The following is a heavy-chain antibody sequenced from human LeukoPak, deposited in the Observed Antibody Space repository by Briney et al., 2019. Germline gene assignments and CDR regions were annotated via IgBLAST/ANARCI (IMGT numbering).Heavy chain of an antibody. V-gene: IGHV1-69*06. CDR3: ARFGLSGSYPYDY. D-gene: IGHD3-10*01. Sequence: SVKVSCKASGGTFSSYAISWVRQAPGQGLEWMGGIIPIFGTANYAQKFQGRVTITADKSTSTAYMELSSLRSEDTAVYYCARFGLSGSYPYDYWGQGTLVTVSS. CDR1: GGTFSSYA. CDR2: IIPIFGTA. J-gene: IGHJ4*02.